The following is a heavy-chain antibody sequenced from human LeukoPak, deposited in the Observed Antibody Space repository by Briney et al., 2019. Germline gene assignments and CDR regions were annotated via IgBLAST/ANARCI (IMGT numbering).Heavy chain of an antibody. Sequence: PGGSLRLSCAASGFTFSSYSMHWVRQAPGKGLEWVSCIPTSSSSYIYYADSVKGRFTISRDNAKNSLYLQMNSLRAEDTAVYYCARAQWNSGGYTFDYWGQGTLVTVSS. D-gene: IGHD1-26*01. CDR3: ARAQWNSGGYTFDY. V-gene: IGHV3-21*01. CDR1: GFTFSSYS. J-gene: IGHJ4*02. CDR2: IPTSSSSYI.